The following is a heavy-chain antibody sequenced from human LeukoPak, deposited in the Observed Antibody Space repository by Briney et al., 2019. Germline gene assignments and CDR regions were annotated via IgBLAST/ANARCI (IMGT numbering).Heavy chain of an antibody. V-gene: IGHV3-23*01. Sequence: QPGGSLRLSCAASGFTFSTYAMSWVRQAPGKGLEWVSGISGTGGSTYYADSVRGRFTISSDNSKNTLYLQMNSLRAEDTAVYYCAREPHNYYDSSGYYNYFDYWGQGTLVTVSS. CDR3: AREPHNYYDSSGYYNYFDY. D-gene: IGHD3-22*01. CDR1: GFTFSTYA. CDR2: ISGTGGST. J-gene: IGHJ4*02.